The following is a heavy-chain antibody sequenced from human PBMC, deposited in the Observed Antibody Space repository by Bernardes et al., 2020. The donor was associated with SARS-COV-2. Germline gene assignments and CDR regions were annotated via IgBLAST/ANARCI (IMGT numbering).Heavy chain of an antibody. CDR1: GYSFPTNW. CDR3: ARTNYDFWSDYYPGMDV. CDR2: IYPDDSDT. V-gene: IGHV5-51*01. D-gene: IGHD3-3*01. J-gene: IGHJ6*02. Sequence: GASLKISCKGSGYSFPTNWIGWVRQIPGKGLVCMVIIYPDDSDTRYSPAFQGRVTISADKSTSATFLHWSNLEASDTATYFCARTNYDFWSDYYPGMDVWGQGTTVTVSS.